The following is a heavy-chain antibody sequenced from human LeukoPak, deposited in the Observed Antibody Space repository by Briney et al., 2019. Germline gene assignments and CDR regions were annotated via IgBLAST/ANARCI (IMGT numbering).Heavy chain of an antibody. CDR3: ARGEDIAAAGNYFDY. J-gene: IGHJ4*02. Sequence: KPSETLSLTCAVYGGSFSGYYWSWIRQPPGKGLEWLGEINHSGSTNYNPSLKSRVTISVDTSKNQFSLKLSSVTAADTAVYYCARGEDIAAAGNYFDYWGQGTLVTVSS. D-gene: IGHD6-13*01. CDR2: INHSGST. CDR1: GGSFSGYY. V-gene: IGHV4-34*01.